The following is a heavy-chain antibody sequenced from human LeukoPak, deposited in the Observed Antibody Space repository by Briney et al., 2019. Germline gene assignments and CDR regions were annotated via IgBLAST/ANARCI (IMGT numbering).Heavy chain of an antibody. D-gene: IGHD2-2*01. CDR2: IYYTGGT. CDR3: ARHLGSASPFDY. J-gene: IGHJ4*02. V-gene: IGHV4-59*08. Sequence: PSETLSLTCTVSDGSISNFYWSWIRQPPGKGLEWIGYIYYTGGTNYNPPLKSRVIISADTSKNQFSLKLSSVTAADTAVYYCARHLGSASPFDYWGQGTLITVSS. CDR1: DGSISNFY.